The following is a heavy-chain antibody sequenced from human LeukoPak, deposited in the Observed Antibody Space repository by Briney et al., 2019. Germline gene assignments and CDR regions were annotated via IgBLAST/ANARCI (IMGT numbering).Heavy chain of an antibody. CDR3: AKDGYSYGNYFDY. CDR1: GFTFSSYS. Sequence: PGGSLRLSCAASGFTFSSYSMNWVRQAPGKGLEWVSSISSSSSYIYYADSVKGRFTISRDNAKNSLYLQMNSLRAEDTALYYCAKDGYSYGNYFDYWGQGTLVTVSS. D-gene: IGHD5-18*01. J-gene: IGHJ4*02. V-gene: IGHV3-21*04. CDR2: ISSSSSYI.